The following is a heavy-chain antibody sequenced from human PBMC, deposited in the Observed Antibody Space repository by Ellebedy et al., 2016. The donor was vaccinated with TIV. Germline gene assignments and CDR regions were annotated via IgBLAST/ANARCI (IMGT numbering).Heavy chain of an antibody. J-gene: IGHJ4*02. D-gene: IGHD3-22*01. V-gene: IGHV3-21*01. CDR1: GITFSSYT. Sequence: GGSLRLXXVVSGITFSSYTMNWVRQAPGKGLEWVSSPSSDENYIYSRDSLTGRFTISRDNAKNSLYLQMNSLRAEDTAVYYCATYPVSYYFDGPFEYWGLGALVTVSS. CDR3: ATYPVSYYFDGPFEY. CDR2: PSSDENYI.